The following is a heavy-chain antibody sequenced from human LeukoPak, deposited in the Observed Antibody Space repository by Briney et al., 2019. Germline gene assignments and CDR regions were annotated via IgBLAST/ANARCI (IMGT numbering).Heavy chain of an antibody. V-gene: IGHV1-69*05. D-gene: IGHD3-22*01. Sequence: GASVKVSCKASGGTFSSYAISWVRQAPGQGLEWIGRIIPIFGTANYAQKFQGRVTITTDESTSTAYMELSSLRSEDTAVYYCARELGTYYYDSSGYYAHFDYWGQGTLVTVSS. CDR2: IIPIFGTA. CDR3: ARELGTYYYDSSGYYAHFDY. CDR1: GGTFSSYA. J-gene: IGHJ4*02.